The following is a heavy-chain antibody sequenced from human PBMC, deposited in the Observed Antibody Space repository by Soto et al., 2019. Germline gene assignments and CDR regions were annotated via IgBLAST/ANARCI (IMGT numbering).Heavy chain of an antibody. CDR2: IYHSGST. D-gene: IGHD2-2*02. CDR3: ARREGYCSSTSCYSSYYGMDV. Sequence: SETLSLTCAVSGGSISSSNWWSWVRQPPGKGLEWIGEIYHSGSTNYNPSLKSRVTISVDKSKNQFSLKLSSVTAADTAVYYCARREGYCSSTSCYSSYYGMDVWGQGTTVTVSS. J-gene: IGHJ6*02. V-gene: IGHV4-4*02. CDR1: GGSISSSNW.